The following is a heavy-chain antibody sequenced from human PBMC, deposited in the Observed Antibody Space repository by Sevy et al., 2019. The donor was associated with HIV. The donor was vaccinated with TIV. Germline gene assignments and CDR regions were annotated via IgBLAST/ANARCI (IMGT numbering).Heavy chain of an antibody. CDR2: LSYDERNK. V-gene: IGHV3-30*18. CDR3: AKDRDVLLVPSTMRDEYPGYGMDV. J-gene: IGHJ6*01. Sequence: GGSLRLSCAASGYIFSSYGIHWVRQAPGKGLEWVAFLSYDERNKYYADSVKGRFTISGDSSKNTFYLKMNNLRADDTAVYYCAKDRDVLLVPSTMRDEYPGYGMDVWGQGTTLTVSS. CDR1: GYIFSSYG. D-gene: IGHD2-2*01.